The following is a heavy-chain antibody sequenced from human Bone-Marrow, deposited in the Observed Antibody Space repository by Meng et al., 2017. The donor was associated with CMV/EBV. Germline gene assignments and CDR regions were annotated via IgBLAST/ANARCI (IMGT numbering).Heavy chain of an antibody. J-gene: IGHJ3*02. Sequence: GGSLRLSCAASGFTFSSYAMHWVRQAPGKGLEWVAVISYDGNNKYYADSVKGRFTISRDNSKNTLYLQMNSLRAEDTAVYYCARSASDAFDIWGQGTMVTVSS. CDR2: ISYDGNNK. CDR3: ARSASDAFDI. D-gene: IGHD6-25*01. CDR1: GFTFSSYA. V-gene: IGHV3-30*04.